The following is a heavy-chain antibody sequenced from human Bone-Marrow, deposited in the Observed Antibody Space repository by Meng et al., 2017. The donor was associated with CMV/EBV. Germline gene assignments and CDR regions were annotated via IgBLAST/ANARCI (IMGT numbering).Heavy chain of an antibody. D-gene: IGHD5-12*01. CDR1: GFAFGSQW. Sequence: SCGNCGFAFGSQWVGWVRQDARKGMEWVDIIKQDGSEKLYVETVEGRFTISRDNAKDSLYLQMNSLRVEDTALYYCEKGRGWLLHHWGQGTLVTVSS. J-gene: IGHJ5*02. CDR3: EKGRGWLLHH. V-gene: IGHV3-7*01. CDR2: IKQDGSEK.